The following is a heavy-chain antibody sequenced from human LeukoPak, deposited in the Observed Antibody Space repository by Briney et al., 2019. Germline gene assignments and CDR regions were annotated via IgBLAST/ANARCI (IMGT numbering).Heavy chain of an antibody. D-gene: IGHD2-2*01. J-gene: IGHJ4*02. CDR2: ISSSSSTI. V-gene: IGHV3-48*01. Sequence: PGGSLRLSCAASGFTFSSYSMNWVRQAPGKGLEWVSYISSSSSTIYYADSGKGRFTISRDNAKNSLYLQMNSLRAEDTAVYYCARDLVPAARNYYFDYWGQGTLVTVSS. CDR3: ARDLVPAARNYYFDY. CDR1: GFTFSSYS.